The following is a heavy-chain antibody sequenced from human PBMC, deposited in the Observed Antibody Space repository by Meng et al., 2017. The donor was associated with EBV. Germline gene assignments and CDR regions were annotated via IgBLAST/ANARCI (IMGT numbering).Heavy chain of an antibody. CDR1: GGTFRSDA. D-gene: IGHD3-10*01. V-gene: IGHV1-69*01. Sequence: QGRLKTSGPGGRSPGPLGKASCRPSGGTFRSDAVSWVRQAPGQGLEWMGGLIPMSGAPHYAQKFQDRVTIIADESTSTHSMELNNLRFEDTAMYYCASESGRGFTPDYWGQGTLVTVSS. J-gene: IGHJ4*02. CDR3: ASESGRGFTPDY. CDR2: LIPMSGAP.